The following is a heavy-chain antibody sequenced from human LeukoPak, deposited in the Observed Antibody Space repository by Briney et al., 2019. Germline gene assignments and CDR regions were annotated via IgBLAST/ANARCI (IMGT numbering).Heavy chain of an antibody. V-gene: IGHV4-39*07. CDR2: IYYSGST. J-gene: IGHJ3*02. CDR1: GGSISSSSYY. CDR3: ARAPDSYYDNAFDI. D-gene: IGHD3-22*01. Sequence: SETLSLTCTVSGGSISSSSYYWGWIRQPPGKGLEWIGSIYYSGSTYYNPSLKSRVTISVDTSKNQFSLKLSSVTAADTAVYYCARAPDSYYDNAFDIWGQGTMVTVSS.